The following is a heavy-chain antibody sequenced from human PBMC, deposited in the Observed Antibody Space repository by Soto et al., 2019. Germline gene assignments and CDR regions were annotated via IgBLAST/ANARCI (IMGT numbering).Heavy chain of an antibody. CDR1: GFTFSSYS. CDR3: ARDPSDLWEPDQYFPH. CDR2: ISSSSRHI. Sequence: EVQLVEFGGGLVKPGGSLTLSCAASGFTFSSYSMNWVRQAPGKGLEWVSSISSSSRHIYYADSVKGRFTISRDNAKNSLYLQMNSLRAEDTAMYFCARDPSDLWEPDQYFPHWGQGTLVAVSS. J-gene: IGHJ1*01. V-gene: IGHV3-21*01. D-gene: IGHD1-26*01.